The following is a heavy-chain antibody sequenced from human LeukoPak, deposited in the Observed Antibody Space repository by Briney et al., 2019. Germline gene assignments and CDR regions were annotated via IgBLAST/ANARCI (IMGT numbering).Heavy chain of an antibody. CDR2: ISAYNGNT. CDR1: GYTFTSYG. CDR3: ARVACDFWRGYCAFDI. J-gene: IGHJ3*02. Sequence: GASVKVSCKASGYTFTSYGISWVRQAPGQGLEWMGWISAYNGNTNYAQKLQGRVTMTTDTSTSTAYMELRSLRSDDTAVYYCARVACDFWRGYCAFDIWGQGTMVTVSS. D-gene: IGHD3-3*01. V-gene: IGHV1-18*01.